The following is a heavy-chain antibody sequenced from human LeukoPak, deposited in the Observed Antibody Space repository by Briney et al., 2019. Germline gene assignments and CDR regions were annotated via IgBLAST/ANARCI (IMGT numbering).Heavy chain of an antibody. V-gene: IGHV4-34*01. CDR3: AREFRSGNKYFDY. Sequence: PSETLSLSCAVYGGSFSGYYWSWIRQPPGKGLEWIGEINHSGSTNYNPSLKSRVTISVDTSKNQFSLKLSSVTAADTAVYYCAREFRSGNKYFDYWGQGTLVTVSS. CDR2: INHSGST. CDR1: GGSFSGYY. J-gene: IGHJ4*02. D-gene: IGHD3-10*01.